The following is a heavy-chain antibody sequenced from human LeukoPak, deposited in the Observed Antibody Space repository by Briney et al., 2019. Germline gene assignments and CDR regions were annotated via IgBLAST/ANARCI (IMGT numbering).Heavy chain of an antibody. D-gene: IGHD5-24*01. CDR2: IYYSGST. CDR1: GGSISSYY. V-gene: IGHV4-59*01. Sequence: SETLSLTCTVSGGSISSYYWSWIRQPPGKGLEWIGDIYYSGSTNYNPSLKSRVTISVDTSKNQFSLKLSSVTAADTAVYYCAREGFKDGSGFYYWGRGTLVTVSS. J-gene: IGHJ4*02. CDR3: AREGFKDGSGFYY.